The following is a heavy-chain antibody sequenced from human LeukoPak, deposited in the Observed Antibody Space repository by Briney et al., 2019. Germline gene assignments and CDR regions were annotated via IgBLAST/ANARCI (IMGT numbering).Heavy chain of an antibody. Sequence: SETLSLTCAVYGGSFSGYYWSWIRQPPGKGLEWIGEINHSGSTNYNPSLKSRVTISVDTSKNQFSLKLSSVTAADTAVYYCAIWDIVATNWCDPWGQGTLVTVSS. J-gene: IGHJ5*02. CDR1: GGSFSGYY. CDR3: AIWDIVATNWCDP. V-gene: IGHV4-34*01. D-gene: IGHD5-12*01. CDR2: INHSGST.